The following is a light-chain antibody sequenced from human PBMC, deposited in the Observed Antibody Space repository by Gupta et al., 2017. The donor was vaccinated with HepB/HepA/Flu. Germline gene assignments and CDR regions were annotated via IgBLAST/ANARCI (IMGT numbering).Light chain of an antibody. V-gene: IGKV1-39*01. CDR1: QSVATY. J-gene: IGKJ2*03. Sequence: DIQMTKSPSSLSASVGDSVTITCRASQSVATYLNWYQHKRGQAPKLPVHTSSILQSGVPSRFSGNGYKTEFTLTITSLQPEDSATYYCQHSYSAYSFGQGTKLEIK. CDR3: QHSYSAYS. CDR2: TSS.